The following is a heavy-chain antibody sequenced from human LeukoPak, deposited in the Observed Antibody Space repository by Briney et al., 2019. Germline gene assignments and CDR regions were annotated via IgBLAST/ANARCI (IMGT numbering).Heavy chain of an antibody. CDR3: ARHPDYYGSGSSNWFDP. J-gene: IGHJ5*02. CDR2: IYYSGSN. CDR1: GGSISSYY. V-gene: IGHV4-59*01. Sequence: SETLSLTCTVSGGSISSYYWSWIRQPPGKGLEWMGYIYYSGSNNYSPPLKSRVTISVDTSKNQFSLKLSSVTAADTAVYYCARHPDYYGSGSSNWFDPWGQGTLVTASS. D-gene: IGHD3-10*01.